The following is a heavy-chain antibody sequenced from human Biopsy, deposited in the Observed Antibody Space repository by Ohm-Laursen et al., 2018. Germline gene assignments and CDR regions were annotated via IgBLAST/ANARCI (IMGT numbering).Heavy chain of an antibody. CDR2: IYVSGST. J-gene: IGHJ4*02. V-gene: IGHV4-4*07. CDR1: GTSIITYS. D-gene: IGHD4-17*01. CDR3: ARDSPSYADYPLYS. Sequence: SETLSLTCSVSGTSIITYSWSWIRQPAGKGLEWIGRIYVSGSTNYNPSLKSRVTMSLDTSESRFSLELASVTAADTAVYYCARDSPSYADYPLYSWGPGILVTVS.